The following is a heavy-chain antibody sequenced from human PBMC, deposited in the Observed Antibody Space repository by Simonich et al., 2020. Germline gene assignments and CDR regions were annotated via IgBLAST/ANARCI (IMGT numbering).Heavy chain of an antibody. CDR3: ARGPSLPD. Sequence: QVQLVQSGAEVKKPGASVKVSCKASGYTFTGHYMHWVRQAPGQGLGWMGWFNPNSGGTNSAQKFQGRFTRTRDTSISTAYMELSRLRSDDTAVYYCARGPSLPDWGQGTLVTVSS. CDR1: GYTFTGHY. V-gene: IGHV1-2*02. J-gene: IGHJ4*02. CDR2: FNPNSGGT.